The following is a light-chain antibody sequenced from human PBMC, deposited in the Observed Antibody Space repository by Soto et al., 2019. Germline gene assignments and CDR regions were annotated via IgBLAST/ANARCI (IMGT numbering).Light chain of an antibody. Sequence: EIVTTQSPATLSVSPGERVTLSCRASQSVSSNLAWYQHKLGQAPRLLIYGASTRATGIPARFSGSWSGTEFTLTISSLQSEDFAVYYCQQYNNWPWTFGQGTKVDIK. J-gene: IGKJ1*01. CDR3: QQYNNWPWT. V-gene: IGKV3-15*01. CDR1: QSVSSN. CDR2: GAS.